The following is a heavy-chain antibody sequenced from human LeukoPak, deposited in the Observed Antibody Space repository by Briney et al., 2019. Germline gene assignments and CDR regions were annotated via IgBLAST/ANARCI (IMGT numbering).Heavy chain of an antibody. CDR2: ISSSSSTI. Sequence: PGGSLRLSCAASGFTFSSYSMNWVRQAPGKGLEWVSYISSSSSTIYYADSVKGRFTISRDNSRNTLYLQMNSLRAEDTAVYYCARDRYYDIIRGAPVFDYWGQGTLVTVSS. D-gene: IGHD3-22*01. J-gene: IGHJ4*02. CDR1: GFTFSSYS. V-gene: IGHV3-48*01. CDR3: ARDRYYDIIRGAPVFDY.